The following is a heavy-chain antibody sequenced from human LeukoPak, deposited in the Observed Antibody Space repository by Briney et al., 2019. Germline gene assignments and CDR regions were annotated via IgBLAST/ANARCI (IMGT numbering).Heavy chain of an antibody. CDR2: IGTAGDP. V-gene: IGHV3-13*05. CDR3: ARGMTTITPEYFDL. J-gene: IGHJ2*01. D-gene: IGHD5-24*01. Sequence: PGGSLRLSCAASGFTFSTYAMSWVRQATGKGLEWVSAIGTAGDPYYPGSVKGRFTISRESAKNSLYLQMNSLRAGDTAVYYCARGMTTITPEYFDLWGRGTLVTVSS. CDR1: GFTFSTYA.